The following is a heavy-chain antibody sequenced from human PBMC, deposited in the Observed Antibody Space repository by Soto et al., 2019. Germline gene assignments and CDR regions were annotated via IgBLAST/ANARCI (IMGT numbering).Heavy chain of an antibody. Sequence: GGSLRLSCAASGFTFRNYWMHWVRQAPGKGLVWVSRINPDGSNTTYADSVKGRFTISRDNAKNTLYLQMSSLRAEDTSVYYCAAAATINDAFNIWGQGTMVTVSS. D-gene: IGHD5-12*01. CDR2: INPDGSNT. CDR3: AAAATINDAFNI. J-gene: IGHJ3*02. CDR1: GFTFRNYW. V-gene: IGHV3-74*01.